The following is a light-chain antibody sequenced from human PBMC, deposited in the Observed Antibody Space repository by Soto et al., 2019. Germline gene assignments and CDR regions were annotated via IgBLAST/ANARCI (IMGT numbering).Light chain of an antibody. V-gene: IGLV2-14*01. Sequence: QSVLTQPASVSGSPGQSITISCTGTSSDVGGYNYVSWYQQHPGKAPKLMIYDVSNRPSGVSNRFSGSKSGNTASLTISGLQAEDEADYSCSSYTSSSTLYVFGTGSMVTVL. CDR2: DVS. J-gene: IGLJ1*01. CDR1: SSDVGGYNY. CDR3: SSYTSSSTLYV.